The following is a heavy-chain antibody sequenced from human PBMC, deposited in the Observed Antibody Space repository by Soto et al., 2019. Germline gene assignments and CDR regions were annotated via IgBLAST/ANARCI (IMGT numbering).Heavy chain of an antibody. J-gene: IGHJ4*02. D-gene: IGHD3-22*01. V-gene: IGHV3-11*01. CDR3: ARNFFYDSSGYYCPYFDY. CDR2: ITISGSTK. CDR1: GFTFSDYY. Sequence: GGSLRLSCAASGFTFSDYYMTWIRQAPGKGLEWVSYITISGSTKYYADSVKGRFTISRDNAKNSLYLQMNSLRAEDTAVYYCARNFFYDSSGYYCPYFDYWGQGTLVTVSS.